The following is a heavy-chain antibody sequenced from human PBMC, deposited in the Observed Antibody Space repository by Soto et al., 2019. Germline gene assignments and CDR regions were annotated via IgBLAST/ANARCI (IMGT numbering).Heavy chain of an antibody. Sequence: SETLSLTCTVSGGSVSSGSYYWSWIRQPPGKGLEWIAYIYYSGSTNYNPSLKSRVTISVDTSKNQFSLKLSSVTAAYTAVYYCAKDRRITMVRGSLRSFDSWRQVTLVTVSS. D-gene: IGHD3-10*01. CDR2: IYYSGST. J-gene: IGHJ4*02. CDR3: AKDRRITMVRGSLRSFDS. CDR1: GGSVSSGSYY. V-gene: IGHV4-61*01.